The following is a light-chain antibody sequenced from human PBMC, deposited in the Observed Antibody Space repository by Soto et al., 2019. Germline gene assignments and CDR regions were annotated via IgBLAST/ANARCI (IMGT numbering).Light chain of an antibody. CDR3: QKYNSAPWT. J-gene: IGKJ1*01. CDR2: TAS. CDR1: QGISNY. Sequence: DIQMTQSPSSLTASAGDRETNTCRASQGISNYLAWYQQRPGKVPKLLIYTASTLQSGVPSRFSGSGSGAEFTLTISSLQPEDVATYYCQKYNSAPWTFGQGTKVDI. V-gene: IGKV1-27*01.